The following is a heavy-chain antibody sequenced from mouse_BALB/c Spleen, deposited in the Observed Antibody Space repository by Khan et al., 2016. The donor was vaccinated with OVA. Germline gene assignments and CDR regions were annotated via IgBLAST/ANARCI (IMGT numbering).Heavy chain of an antibody. V-gene: IGHV1S81*02. D-gene: IGHD2-1*01. CDR3: RRGSGNYFAD. J-gene: IGHJ3*01. Sequence: QVQLQQPGAELVKPGTSGKMSCQASGYPFPSYWMHWVEQRPGQGLEWIGEINPRRGTTNYNEKFKSKATLPVGKSSRTALLQLSRLPSEDSAVFCGRRGSGNYFADWGQGTLVTVSA. CDR2: INPRRGTT. CDR1: GYPFPSYW.